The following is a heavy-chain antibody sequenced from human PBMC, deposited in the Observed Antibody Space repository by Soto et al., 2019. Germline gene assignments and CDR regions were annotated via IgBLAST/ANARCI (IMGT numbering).Heavy chain of an antibody. CDR1: GGSISSYY. CDR3: ARGMNNHYYHSNKGPHWFDP. CDR2: IYYSGST. V-gene: IGHV4-59*12. D-gene: IGHD3-22*01. Sequence: SETLSLTCTVSGGSISSYYWSWIPQPPGKGLEWIGDIYYSGSTNYNPSLKSRVTISVDTSKNQFSLKLSSVTAADTAVYYCARGMNNHYYHSNKGPHWFDPWGQGTLVTVSS. J-gene: IGHJ5*02.